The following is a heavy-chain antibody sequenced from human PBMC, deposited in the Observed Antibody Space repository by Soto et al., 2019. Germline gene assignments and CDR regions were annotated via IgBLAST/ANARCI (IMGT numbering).Heavy chain of an antibody. Sequence: EVQLVESGGGLVQPGGSLRLSCVASGFTFSSYSMNWVRQAPGKGLEWVSYISSSSSTIYYADSVKGRFTISRDNAKNALYLQMDRLRAEDMAVYYCAREADGSGSRVGEDAFDIWGQGTMVTVSS. CDR3: AREADGSGSRVGEDAFDI. D-gene: IGHD3-10*01. V-gene: IGHV3-48*01. CDR2: ISSSSSTI. J-gene: IGHJ3*02. CDR1: GFTFSSYS.